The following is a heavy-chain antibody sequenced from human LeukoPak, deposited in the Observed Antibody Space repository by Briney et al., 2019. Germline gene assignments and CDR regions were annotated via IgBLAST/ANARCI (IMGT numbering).Heavy chain of an antibody. V-gene: IGHV3-53*01. CDR3: ARDGSARSLGN. CDR1: GFTVSENY. D-gene: IGHD6-6*01. CDR2: IDNGGNT. Sequence: PGGTLRLSCAASGFTVSENYMSWVRQAPGKGLEWVSVIDNGGNTYYPDSVKGRFTISRDNSKNTLYLQMNSLRAEDTAVYYCARDGSARSLGNWGQGTLVSVSS. J-gene: IGHJ4*02.